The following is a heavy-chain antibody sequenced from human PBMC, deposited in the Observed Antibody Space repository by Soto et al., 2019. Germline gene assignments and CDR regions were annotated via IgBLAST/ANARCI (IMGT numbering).Heavy chain of an antibody. CDR2: IYGSGGGI. CDR1: GFTFRDYA. J-gene: IGHJ4*02. CDR3: AKDLVSGDGLWLMDE. D-gene: IGHD2-21*02. V-gene: IGHV3-23*01. Sequence: EAQLLESGGGLVQPGGSLRLSCTASGFTFRDYAMTWVRQAPGKGLECVSGIYGSGGGIQYADSVKGRFTISRDNYRNTLYLQMNSLIDEDTAVYYCAKDLVSGDGLWLMDEWGQGTPVTVSP.